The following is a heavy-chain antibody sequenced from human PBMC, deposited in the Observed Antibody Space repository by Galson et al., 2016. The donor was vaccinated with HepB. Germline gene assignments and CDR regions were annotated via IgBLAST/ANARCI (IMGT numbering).Heavy chain of an antibody. CDR1: GFSLSTVGVG. CDR3: VHRRNNFFSGYYTGFDY. CDR2: LYWNDDK. Sequence: PALVKPTQTLTLTCTFSGFSLSTVGVGVGWIRQPPGKALEWLALLYWNDDKRYSPSLKSRLTITKDTSKNQVVLTMTNTDPVYSATFYFVHRRNNFFSGYYTGFDYWGQGTLVTVSS. J-gene: IGHJ4*02. V-gene: IGHV2-5*01. D-gene: IGHD3-3*01.